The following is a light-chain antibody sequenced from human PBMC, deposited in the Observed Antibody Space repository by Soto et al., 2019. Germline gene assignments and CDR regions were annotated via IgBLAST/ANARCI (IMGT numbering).Light chain of an antibody. Sequence: QSALTQPPSLSGTPGQRVTISCSGSNSNIGRYSVNWYQHFPGTAPKILIYSDDEQPSGVPDRFSGSKSGTSASLAISGLQSEDEAEYYCAAWDDNLNGPLFGGGTQLTVL. J-gene: IGLJ3*02. CDR1: NSNIGRYS. V-gene: IGLV1-44*01. CDR3: AAWDDNLNGPL. CDR2: SDD.